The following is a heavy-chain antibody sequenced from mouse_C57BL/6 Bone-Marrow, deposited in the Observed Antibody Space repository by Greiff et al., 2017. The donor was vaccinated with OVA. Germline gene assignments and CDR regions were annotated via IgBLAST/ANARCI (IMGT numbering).Heavy chain of an antibody. CDR2: INPNNGGT. CDR3: ARNANWEGYAMDY. Sequence: EVQLQQSGPELVKPGASVKIPCKASGYTFTDYNMDWVKQSHGKSLEWIGDINPNNGGTIYNQKFKGKAKLTVDNSSTTAYMELRSLTSEDTAVYYCARNANWEGYAMDYWGQGTSVTVSS. CDR1: GYTFTDYN. D-gene: IGHD4-1*01. V-gene: IGHV1-18*01. J-gene: IGHJ4*01.